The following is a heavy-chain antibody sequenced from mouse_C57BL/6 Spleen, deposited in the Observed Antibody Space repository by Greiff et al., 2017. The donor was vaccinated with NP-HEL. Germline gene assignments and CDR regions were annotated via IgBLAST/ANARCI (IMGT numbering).Heavy chain of an antibody. Sequence: VQLKQSGGGLVKPGGSLKLSCAASGFTFSDYGMHWVRQAPEKGLEWVAYISSGSSTIYYADTVKGRFTISRDNAKNTLFLQMTSLRSEDTAMYYCANLVDYSMDYWGQGTSVTVSS. CDR3: ANLVDYSMDY. CDR1: GFTFSDYG. V-gene: IGHV5-17*01. J-gene: IGHJ4*01. D-gene: IGHD1-3*01. CDR2: ISSGSSTI.